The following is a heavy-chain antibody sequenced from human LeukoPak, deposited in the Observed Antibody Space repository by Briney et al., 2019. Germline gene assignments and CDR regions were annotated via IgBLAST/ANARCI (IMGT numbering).Heavy chain of an antibody. J-gene: IGHJ5*02. Sequence: GGSLRLSCAASGFIFSNAWMSWARQAPGKGLEWVGRIKSKTDNETIDYAAPVKGRFTISRDDSGNTLYLQMNSLKTEDTAVYYCSTVSELYNAWGQGTLVTVSS. V-gene: IGHV3-15*01. D-gene: IGHD1-7*01. CDR1: GFIFSNAW. CDR2: IKSKTDNETI. CDR3: STVSELYNA.